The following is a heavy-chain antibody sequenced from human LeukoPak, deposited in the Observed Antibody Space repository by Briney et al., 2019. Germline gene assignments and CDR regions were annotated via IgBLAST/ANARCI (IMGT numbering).Heavy chain of an antibody. CDR1: GYTFSSYD. Sequence: ASVKVSCKASGYTFSSYDINWVRQAPGQGLEWMGWINPNSGGTNYAQKFQGRVTMTRDTSISTAYMELSRLRSDDTAVYYCARSLTDFWSGYYRYWGQGTLVTVSS. J-gene: IGHJ4*02. CDR2: INPNSGGT. D-gene: IGHD3-3*01. V-gene: IGHV1-2*02. CDR3: ARSLTDFWSGYYRY.